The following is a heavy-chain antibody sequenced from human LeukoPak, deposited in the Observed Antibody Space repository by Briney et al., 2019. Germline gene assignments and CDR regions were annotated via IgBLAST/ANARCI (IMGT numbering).Heavy chain of an antibody. CDR1: GGSISSYY. J-gene: IGHJ6*03. V-gene: IGHV4-59*01. Sequence: SETLSLTCTVSGGSISSYYWSWIRQPPGKGLVWIGYIHYSGSTNYSPSLKSRVTISVDTSKNQFSLNLTSVTAADSAVYYCARVSWFPGTSYYYMDVWGKGTTVTVSS. D-gene: IGHD1-1*01. CDR2: IHYSGST. CDR3: ARVSWFPGTSYYYMDV.